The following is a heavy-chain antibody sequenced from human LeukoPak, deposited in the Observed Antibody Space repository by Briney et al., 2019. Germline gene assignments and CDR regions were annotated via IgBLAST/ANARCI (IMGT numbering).Heavy chain of an antibody. Sequence: NASESPSLTCTASGGSISGYYWRWIRQPPGKGLDWIGYIYYSGSTNYNPSLKSRVTISIGTSKNQYSLNLTSVTAVDTSVYHCANTRSGMFDPWGQGILVTVSS. CDR3: ANTRSGMFDP. V-gene: IGHV4-59*01. J-gene: IGHJ5*01. CDR2: IYYSGST. CDR1: GGSISGYY. D-gene: IGHD6-13*01.